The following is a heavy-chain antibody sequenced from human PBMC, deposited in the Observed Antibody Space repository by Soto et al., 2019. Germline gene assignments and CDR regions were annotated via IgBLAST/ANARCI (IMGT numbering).Heavy chain of an antibody. CDR3: ARDQVAKWAPGSAMVNYYYGMDA. J-gene: IGHJ6*02. Sequence: QVQLVQSGAEVKKPGASVKVSCKASGYTFTSYGISWVRQAPGQGLEWMGWISVDDGDTNYAQNFQGRVTMSTDTSTSTDYMEMRSLRSDDTAVYYCARDQVAKWAPGSAMVNYYYGMDAWGQGTTVTVSS. V-gene: IGHV1-18*04. CDR2: ISVDDGDT. D-gene: IGHD5-18*01. CDR1: GYTFTSYG.